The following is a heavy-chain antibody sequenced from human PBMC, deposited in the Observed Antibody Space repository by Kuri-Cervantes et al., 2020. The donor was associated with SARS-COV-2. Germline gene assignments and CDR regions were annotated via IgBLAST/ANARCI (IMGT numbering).Heavy chain of an antibody. V-gene: IGHV3-33*08. CDR3: ARDLGYCSSTSCRYGTDV. CDR2: IWYDGSNK. Sequence: GESLKISCAASGFTFSSYGMHWVRQAPGKGLEWVAVIWYDGSNKYYADSVKGRFTISRDNSKNTLYLQMNSLRAEDTAVYYCARDLGYCSSTSCRYGTDVWGQGTTVTVSS. D-gene: IGHD2-2*01. CDR1: GFTFSSYG. J-gene: IGHJ6*02.